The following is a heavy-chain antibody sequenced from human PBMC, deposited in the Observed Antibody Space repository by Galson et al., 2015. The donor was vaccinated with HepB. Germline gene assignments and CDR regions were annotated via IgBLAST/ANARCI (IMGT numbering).Heavy chain of an antibody. V-gene: IGHV4-31*03. Sequence: LSLTCSVSGASINTSNYYWSWIRQRPGKGLEWIGSISYSGSTYHNPSLRSRLSISIDTSRNHFSLNLTSMTAADTAVYYCARVSRDLGPARNYYRMDVWGQGSTVTVSS. D-gene: IGHD5-24*01. J-gene: IGHJ6*02. CDR1: GASINTSNYY. CDR2: ISYSGST. CDR3: ARVSRDLGPARNYYRMDV.